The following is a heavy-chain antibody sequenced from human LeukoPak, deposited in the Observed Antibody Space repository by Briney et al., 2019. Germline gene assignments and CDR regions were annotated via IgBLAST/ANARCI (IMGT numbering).Heavy chain of an antibody. Sequence: PSETLSLTCSVSGDSISYFYWSWIRQAAGKGLEWIGRISGSGSTDYNASLKSRVTMSVDTSKNQFSLKLSSVTAADTAVYYCARRPTVTTPRFDPWGQGTLVTVSS. V-gene: IGHV4-4*07. J-gene: IGHJ5*02. CDR1: GDSISYFY. CDR3: ARRPTVTTPRFDP. D-gene: IGHD4-17*01. CDR2: ISGSGST.